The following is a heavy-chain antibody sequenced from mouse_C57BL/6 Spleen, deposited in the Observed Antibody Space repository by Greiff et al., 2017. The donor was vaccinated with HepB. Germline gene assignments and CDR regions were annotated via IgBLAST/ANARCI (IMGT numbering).Heavy chain of an antibody. CDR3: AIQIYYYGSSYDYAMDY. D-gene: IGHD1-1*01. CDR2: IWSDGST. J-gene: IGHJ4*01. CDR1: GFSLTSYG. Sequence: VQVVESGPGLVAPSQSLSITCTVSGFSLTSYGVHWVRQPPGKGLEWLVVIWSDGSTTYNSALKSRLSISKDNSKSQVFLKMNSLQTDDTAMYYCAIQIYYYGSSYDYAMDYWGQGTSVTVSS. V-gene: IGHV2-6*03.